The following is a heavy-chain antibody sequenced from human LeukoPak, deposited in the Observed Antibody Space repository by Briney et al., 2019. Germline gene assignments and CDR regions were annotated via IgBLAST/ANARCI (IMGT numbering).Heavy chain of an antibody. CDR2: IIPIFGTA. J-gene: IGHJ3*02. CDR1: GGTFSSYA. CDR3: ARDLGAYYDSRGQGAFDI. V-gene: IGHV1-69*01. Sequence: GSSVKVSCKASGGTFSSYAISWVRQAPGQGLEWMGGIIPIFGTANYAQKFQGRVTITADESTSTAYMELSSLRSEDTAVYYCARDLGAYYDSRGQGAFDIWGQGTMVTVSS. D-gene: IGHD3-22*01.